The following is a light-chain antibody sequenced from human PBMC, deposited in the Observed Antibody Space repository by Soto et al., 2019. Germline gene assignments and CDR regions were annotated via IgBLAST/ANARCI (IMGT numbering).Light chain of an antibody. V-gene: IGKV3-15*01. CDR3: QQYNDWRPIT. J-gene: IGKJ3*01. CDR2: GAS. Sequence: EVVMTQSPATLSLSPGERATLSCRASQSVSSDLAWYQQKPGQAPRLLIYGASTRATDIPARFSCGGSGTEFTLTISSLHSEDFAIYYCQQYNDWRPITLGPGTRVYVK. CDR1: QSVSSD.